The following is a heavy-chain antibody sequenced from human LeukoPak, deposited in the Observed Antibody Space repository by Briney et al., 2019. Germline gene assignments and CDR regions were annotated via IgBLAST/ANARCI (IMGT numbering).Heavy chain of an antibody. CDR2: VSGSAGRT. V-gene: IGHV3-23*01. CDR1: GFTFSSFA. J-gene: IGHJ6*03. CDR3: AKNRGHCVDGVCHNYYYLDV. D-gene: IGHD2-8*02. Sequence: GGSLRLSCAASGFTFSSFAMTWVRQAPGKGLEWVSTVSGSAGRTDYADSVKGRFTISRDNLKNTLYLQMNGLRAEGTAVYYCAKNRGHCVDGVCHNYYYLDVWGRGTTVTVSS.